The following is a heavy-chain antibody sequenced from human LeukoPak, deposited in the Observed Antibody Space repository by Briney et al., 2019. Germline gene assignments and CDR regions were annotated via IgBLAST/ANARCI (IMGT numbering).Heavy chain of an antibody. Sequence: SETLSLTCTVSGGSISSGDYYWSWIRQPPGKGLEWIGYIYYSGSIYYNPSLKSRVTISVDTSKNQFSLKLSSVTAADTAVYYCARDRSGSAAMNTGFDPWGQGTLVTVSS. J-gene: IGHJ5*02. V-gene: IGHV4-30-4*01. CDR2: IYYSGSI. CDR1: GGSISSGDYY. CDR3: ARDRSGSAAMNTGFDP. D-gene: IGHD2-2*01.